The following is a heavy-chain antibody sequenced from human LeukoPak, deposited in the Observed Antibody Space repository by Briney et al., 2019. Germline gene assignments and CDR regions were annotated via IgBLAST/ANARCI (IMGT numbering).Heavy chain of an antibody. D-gene: IGHD1-26*01. CDR3: AGGQWGAPFDY. CDR1: GGSISSYY. CDR2: IYYSGST. J-gene: IGHJ4*02. V-gene: IGHV4-59*08. Sequence: SETLSLTCTVSGGSISSYYWSWIRQPPGKGLEWIGYIYYSGSTNYNPSLKSRVTISVDTSKNQFSLKLSSVTAADTAVYYCAGGQWGAPFDYWGQGTLVTVSS.